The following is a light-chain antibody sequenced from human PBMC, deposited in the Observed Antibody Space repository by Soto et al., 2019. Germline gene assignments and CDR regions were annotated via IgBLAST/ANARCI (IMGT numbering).Light chain of an antibody. V-gene: IGLV2-23*02. CDR1: TSDVGTYKF. CDR3: CSHAGSHVI. Sequence: ALTQPASVSGSPGQSITISCTGTTSDVGTYKFVSWYQQHPGIAPKLMIYEVSERPSGVSNRFSGSKSGNTASLTISGLQAEDEADYYCCSHAGSHVIFGGGTKVTVL. J-gene: IGLJ2*01. CDR2: EVS.